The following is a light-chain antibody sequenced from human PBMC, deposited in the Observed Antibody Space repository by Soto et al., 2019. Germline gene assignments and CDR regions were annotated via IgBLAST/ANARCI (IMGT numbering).Light chain of an antibody. CDR3: SSYTSSSTLPYV. CDR1: SSDGGGYNY. CDR2: EVS. Sequence: QSALTQPASVSGSPGQSITISCTGTSSDGGGYNYVSWYQQHPGKAPKLMIYEVSNRPSGVSNRFSGSNSGNTASLTISGLQAEDEADYCCSSYTSSSTLPYVFGTANNLTVL. J-gene: IGLJ1*01. V-gene: IGLV2-14*01.